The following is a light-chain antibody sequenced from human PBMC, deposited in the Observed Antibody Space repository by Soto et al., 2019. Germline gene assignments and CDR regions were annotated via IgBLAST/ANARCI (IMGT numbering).Light chain of an antibody. CDR1: QSISRW. CDR2: QAS. Sequence: DIQMTQSPSARSASGVDRXTXTCRASQSISRWLAWYQQKPGKAPKLLIYQASTLEAGVPSRFSGTGSGTEFTLTFSSLQPDDFATYYCQQYNAAFGQGTRLEIK. CDR3: QQYNAA. J-gene: IGKJ5*01. V-gene: IGKV1-5*03.